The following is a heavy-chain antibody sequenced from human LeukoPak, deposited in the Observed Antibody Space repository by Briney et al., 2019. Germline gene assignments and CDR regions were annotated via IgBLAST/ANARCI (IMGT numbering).Heavy chain of an antibody. CDR3: ARAAYSSSSLYNWFDP. D-gene: IGHD6-13*01. CDR1: GGSISSSSYY. V-gene: IGHV4-39*07. CDR2: IYYSGST. Sequence: SETLSLTCTVSGGSISSSSYYWGWIRQPPGKGLEWIGSIYYSGSTYYNPSLKSRVTISVDTSKNQFSLKLSSVTAADTAVYYCARAAYSSSSLYNWFDPWGQGTLVTVSS. J-gene: IGHJ5*02.